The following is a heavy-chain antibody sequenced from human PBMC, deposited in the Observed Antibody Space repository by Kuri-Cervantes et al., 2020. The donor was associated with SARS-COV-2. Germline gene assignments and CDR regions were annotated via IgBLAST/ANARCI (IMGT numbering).Heavy chain of an antibody. J-gene: IGHJ4*02. CDR1: GGSISSYY. CDR2: ISDSGST. V-gene: IGHV4-59*01. Sequence: SETLSLTCTVSGGSISSYYWSWIRQPPGKGLEWIGYISDSGSTKYNPSLKSRVTISVDTSKNQVSLKLSSVTAADTAVYYCAKDLGGDFWSGYENYYFDYWGQGTLVTVSS. D-gene: IGHD3-3*01. CDR3: AKDLGGDFWSGYENYYFDY.